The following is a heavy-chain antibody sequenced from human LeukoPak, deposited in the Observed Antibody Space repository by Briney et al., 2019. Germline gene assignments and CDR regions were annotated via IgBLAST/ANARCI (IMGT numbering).Heavy chain of an antibody. CDR3: ARHGPPTASLCSFDI. V-gene: IGHV5-51*01. J-gene: IGHJ3*02. CDR1: GYIFANFR. D-gene: IGHD4-17*01. Sequence: GESLKISCKASGYIFANFRIGWVRQMPGKGLEWMGIIFPRDSHSRYSPSFQAQVSISADKSIDTAYLQWSSLKASDTAMYYCARHGPPTASLCSFDIWGQGTMVTVSS. CDR2: IFPRDSHS.